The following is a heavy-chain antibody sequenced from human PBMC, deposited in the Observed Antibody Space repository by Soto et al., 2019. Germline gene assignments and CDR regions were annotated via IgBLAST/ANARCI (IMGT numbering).Heavy chain of an antibody. J-gene: IGHJ3*01. V-gene: IGHV3-23*01. CDR2: IGGGDDI. D-gene: IGHD3-3*02. Sequence: VQLLESGGGLVQPGGSLRLSCEASGFTFSNYAMSWVRQTPGEGPEWVSTIGGGDDIFYAESVQGRFIISRDDSRSTMYLQMDNLRVEATAIYFCAKDSISYNGIYDAFDVWGQGTVVTVSS. CDR3: AKDSISYNGIYDAFDV. CDR1: GFTFSNYA.